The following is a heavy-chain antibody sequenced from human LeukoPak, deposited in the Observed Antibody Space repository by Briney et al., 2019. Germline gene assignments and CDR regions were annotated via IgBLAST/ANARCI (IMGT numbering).Heavy chain of an antibody. J-gene: IGHJ4*02. CDR2: IYISGST. CDR1: GGSISSGSYY. CDR3: ARDARDGYNSNLDY. Sequence: PSETLSLTRTVSGGSISSGSYYWSWIRQPAGKGLEWIGHIYISGSTNYNPSLKSRVTISVDTSKNQFSLKLNSVTAADTAVYFCARDARDGYNSNLDYWGQGALVTVSS. V-gene: IGHV4-61*09. D-gene: IGHD5-24*01.